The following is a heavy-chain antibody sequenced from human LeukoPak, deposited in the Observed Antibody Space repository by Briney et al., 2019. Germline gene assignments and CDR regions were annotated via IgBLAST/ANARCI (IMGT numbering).Heavy chain of an antibody. J-gene: IGHJ5*02. CDR3: ARDPEYYYDSSGFAFGWFDP. Sequence: ASVKVSCKASGYTFTGYYMHWVRQAPGQGLEWMGIINPSGGSTGYAQKFQGRVTMTRDMSTSAVYMELSSLRSEDTAVYYCARDPEYYYDSSGFAFGWFDPWGQGTLVTVSS. V-gene: IGHV1-46*01. D-gene: IGHD3-22*01. CDR2: INPSGGST. CDR1: GYTFTGYY.